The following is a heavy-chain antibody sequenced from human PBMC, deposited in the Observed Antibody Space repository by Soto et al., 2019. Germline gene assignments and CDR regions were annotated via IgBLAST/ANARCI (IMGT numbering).Heavy chain of an antibody. J-gene: IGHJ2*01. V-gene: IGHV3-23*01. CDR3: ATEGDYVLWYFDL. Sequence: EVQLLESGGGLVQPGGSLRLSCAASGFTFSSYAMSWVRQAPGKGLQWVSAISGSGGSTYYADSVKGRFTISRDNXKKPMDLQMNSLSAEDTAVYYCATEGDYVLWYFDLWGRGTLVTVSS. CDR2: ISGSGGST. D-gene: IGHD4-17*01. CDR1: GFTFSSYA.